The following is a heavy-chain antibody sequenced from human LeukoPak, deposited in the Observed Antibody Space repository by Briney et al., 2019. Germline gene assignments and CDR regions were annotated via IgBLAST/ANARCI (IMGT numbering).Heavy chain of an antibody. CDR3: ARVVPQLLWFGEFNAFDI. Sequence: PSETLSLTCTVSGGPISSYYWSWIRQPPGKGLEWIGYIYYSGSTNYNPSLKSRVTISVDTSKNQFSLKLSSVTAADTAVYYCARVVPQLLWFGEFNAFDIWGRGTMVTVSS. J-gene: IGHJ3*02. V-gene: IGHV4-59*08. CDR1: GGPISSYY. D-gene: IGHD3-10*01. CDR2: IYYSGST.